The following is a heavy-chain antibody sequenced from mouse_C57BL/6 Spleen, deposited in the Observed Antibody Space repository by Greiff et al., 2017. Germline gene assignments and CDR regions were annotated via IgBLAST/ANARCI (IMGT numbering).Heavy chain of an antibody. D-gene: IGHD1-1*01. CDR1: GYAFRSYW. CDR3: ARCRYYYGSSSFDD. Sequence: QVQLQQSGAELVKPGASVQISCKASGYAFRSYWMNWVQQRPGKGLEWIGQIYPGDGDTNYNGKFKGKATLTADKSSSTAYMQLHSLTSEDSAVYVCARCRYYYGSSSFDDWGQGTTLTVSS. CDR2: IYPGDGDT. V-gene: IGHV1-80*01. J-gene: IGHJ2*01.